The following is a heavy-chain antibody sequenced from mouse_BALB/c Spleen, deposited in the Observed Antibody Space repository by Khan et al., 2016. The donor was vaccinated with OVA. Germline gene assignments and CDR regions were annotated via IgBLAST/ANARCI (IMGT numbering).Heavy chain of an antibody. Sequence: EVKLVESGGGLVQPGGSRKLSCAASGFTFSSFGMHWVRQAPKKGLEWVAYISSGSSTIYYVETVKGRFTISRDSPKNTLFLQMTSLRSEDTAMYYCARSGGNFHWYFDVWGAGTSVTVSS. V-gene: IGHV5-17*02. CDR3: ARSGGNFHWYFDV. CDR1: GFTFSSFG. CDR2: ISSGSSTI. J-gene: IGHJ1*01. D-gene: IGHD2-1*01.